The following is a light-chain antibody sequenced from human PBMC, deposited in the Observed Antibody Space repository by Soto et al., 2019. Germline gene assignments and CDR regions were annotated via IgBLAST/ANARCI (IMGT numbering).Light chain of an antibody. CDR1: SSDVGGYNY. CDR3: ISFTSRHPYV. CDR2: DVT. Sequence: QSVLTQPASVSGSPGQSITISCTGTSSDVGGYNYVSWYQQHPGRAPKLIIYDVTNRPSGISNRFSGSKSGNTASLTISGLQNEDEDDYYCISFTSRHPYVFGTGTKVTVL. V-gene: IGLV2-14*03. J-gene: IGLJ1*01.